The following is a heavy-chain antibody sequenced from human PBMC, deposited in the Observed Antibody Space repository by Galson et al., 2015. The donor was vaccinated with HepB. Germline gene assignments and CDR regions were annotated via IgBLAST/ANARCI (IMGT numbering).Heavy chain of an antibody. J-gene: IGHJ6*02. CDR1: GYSFTSYW. CDR3: ARPYCSSTSCPTPTYYYYGMDV. CDR2: IDPSDSYT. Sequence: QSGAEVKKPGESLRISCKGSGYSFTSYWISWVRQMPGKGLEWMGRIDPSDSYTNYSPSFQGHVTISADKSISTAYLQWSSLKASDTAMYYCARPYCSSTSCPTPTYYYYGMDVWGQGTTVTVSS. D-gene: IGHD2-2*01. V-gene: IGHV5-10-1*01.